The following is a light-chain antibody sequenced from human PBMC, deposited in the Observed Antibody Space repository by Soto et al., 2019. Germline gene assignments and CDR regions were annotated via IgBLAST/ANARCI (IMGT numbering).Light chain of an antibody. CDR3: ATWDDSLNGPV. Sequence: QSVLTQPPSASGTPGQRVPLSCSGSSSNIGSNIVNWYQQLPGTAPKLLIYSNNQRPSGVPDRFSGSKSGTSASLAISGLQSEDEADYYCATWDDSLNGPVFGGGTKLTVL. V-gene: IGLV1-44*01. CDR2: SNN. CDR1: SSNIGSNI. J-gene: IGLJ2*01.